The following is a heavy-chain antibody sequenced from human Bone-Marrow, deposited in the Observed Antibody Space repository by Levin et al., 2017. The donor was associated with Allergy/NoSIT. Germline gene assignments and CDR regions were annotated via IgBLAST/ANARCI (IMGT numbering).Heavy chain of an antibody. J-gene: IGHJ6*02. Sequence: GGSLRLSCAASGFTFDDYAMHWVRQAPGKGLEWVSGISWNSGSIGYADSVKGRFTISRDNAKNSLYLQMNSLRAEDTALYYCAKIEVPAAQYGMDVWGQGTTVTVSS. V-gene: IGHV3-9*01. CDR1: GFTFDDYA. CDR2: ISWNSGSI. D-gene: IGHD2-2*01. CDR3: AKIEVPAAQYGMDV.